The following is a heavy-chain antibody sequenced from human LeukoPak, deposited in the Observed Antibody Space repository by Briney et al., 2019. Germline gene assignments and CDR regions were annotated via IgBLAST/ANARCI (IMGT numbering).Heavy chain of an antibody. Sequence: GGSLRLCCAASGCIFSSYGMSWVRQAPGKGLEWVSGIRGSGDSTTYADSAKGRFTVSRDNSKNTLYLQMSSLRAEDTAVYYCAKGHYDGGPYYYFDYWGQGTLVTVSS. CDR2: IRGSGDST. V-gene: IGHV3-23*01. J-gene: IGHJ4*02. CDR1: GCIFSSYG. D-gene: IGHD3-22*01. CDR3: AKGHYDGGPYYYFDY.